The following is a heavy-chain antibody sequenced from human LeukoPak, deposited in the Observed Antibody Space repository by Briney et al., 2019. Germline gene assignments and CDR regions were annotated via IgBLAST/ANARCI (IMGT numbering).Heavy chain of an antibody. CDR1: AFTFSSYG. D-gene: IGHD4-23*01. Sequence: GGSLRLSCAASAFTFSSYGMNWVRQAPGKGLEWVAFIRYDGSNKYYADSVKGRFTISRDNSKNTLYLQMNSLRAEDTAVYYCAKDFFSPAVTVVTPTFDYWGQGTLVTVSS. CDR2: IRYDGSNK. J-gene: IGHJ4*02. V-gene: IGHV3-30*02. CDR3: AKDFFSPAVTVVTPTFDY.